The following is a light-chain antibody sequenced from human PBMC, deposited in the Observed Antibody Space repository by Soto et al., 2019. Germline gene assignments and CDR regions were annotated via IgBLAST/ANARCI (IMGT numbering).Light chain of an antibody. CDR2: GAS. CDR3: QQRSNWPLT. V-gene: IGKV3-15*01. Sequence: EIIMTQSPATLSVSPGEGATLSCRTSHSISTNLAWYQHKRGQSPRLLVYGASTRATGVPARFSGSGSGAEFTLSISSLQSEDFAVYYCQQRSNWPLTFGGGTKVEIK. CDR1: HSISTN. J-gene: IGKJ4*01.